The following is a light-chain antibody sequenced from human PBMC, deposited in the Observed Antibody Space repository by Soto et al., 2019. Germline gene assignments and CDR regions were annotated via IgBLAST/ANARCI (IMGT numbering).Light chain of an antibody. Sequence: QSVLTQPASVSGSPGQSITISCTGTSSEVGGYNYVSWYQQHPGKAPKLMIYDVSNRPSGVSNRFSGSKSGNTASLTISVLHADDEADYSCSSYTSSSTLGGVFGTGTKVTVL. CDR2: DVS. CDR3: SSYTSSSTLGGV. J-gene: IGLJ1*01. V-gene: IGLV2-14*01. CDR1: SSEVGGYNY.